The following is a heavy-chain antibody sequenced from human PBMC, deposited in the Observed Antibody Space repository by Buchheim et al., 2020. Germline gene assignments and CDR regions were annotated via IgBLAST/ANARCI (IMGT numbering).Heavy chain of an antibody. Sequence: EVQLLESGGGLVQPGGSLRLSCATSDFTFSGYAMSWVRQAPGKGLEWVSAISASGDDTHYADSVKGRFTISSDNSKNTLYLQMNSLRAEDTAVYYCAKESCSSTSCYYNYYYYMDVWGKGTT. CDR2: ISASGDDT. V-gene: IGHV3-23*01. CDR3: AKESCSSTSCYYNYYYYMDV. CDR1: DFTFSGYA. D-gene: IGHD2-2*01. J-gene: IGHJ6*03.